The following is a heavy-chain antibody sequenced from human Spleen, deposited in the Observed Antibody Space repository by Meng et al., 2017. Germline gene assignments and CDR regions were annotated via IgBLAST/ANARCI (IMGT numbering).Heavy chain of an antibody. CDR3: ARQKDGGLAF. CDR2: TYYRSTWYN. CDR1: GASGSSYRDA. D-gene: IGHD2-15*01. Sequence: SGPGLVKPPQTPSPTCACSGASGSSYRDAWNRIRQSPSRGREWWGSTYYRSTWYNDYSGSVKSRITVNPDTSKNQFSLLLNSVTPEDTAVYYCARQKDGGLAFWGQGTLVTVSS. J-gene: IGHJ4*02. V-gene: IGHV6-1*01.